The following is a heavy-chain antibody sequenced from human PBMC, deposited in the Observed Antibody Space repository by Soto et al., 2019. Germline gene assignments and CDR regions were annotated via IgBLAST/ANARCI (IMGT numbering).Heavy chain of an antibody. D-gene: IGHD3-16*01. CDR1: GGSISGYY. J-gene: IGHJ6*02. V-gene: IGHV4-4*07. CDR2: KHTSGPA. CDR3: ARGGEFYVLDV. Sequence: QVQLQESGPGLVKPSETLSLTCTVSGGSISGYYWTWIRQPAGKGLEWIGRKHTSGPANYNPSLKIRVTKSIDTSPNPFSLNLSSVTAADTDVYYCARGGEFYVLDVWDQGTTVAVSS.